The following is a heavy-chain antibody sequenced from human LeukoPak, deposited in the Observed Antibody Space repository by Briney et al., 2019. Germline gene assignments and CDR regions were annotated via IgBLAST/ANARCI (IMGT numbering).Heavy chain of an antibody. J-gene: IGHJ4*02. V-gene: IGHV3-23*01. CDR1: GFTLSTYA. CDR3: AKAPVTSCRGAYCYPFDS. CDR2: TSSSDAGT. D-gene: IGHD2-21*01. Sequence: GGSLRLSCAASGFTLSTYAMSWVRQTPGKGLEWVAATSSSDAGTYHADSVRGRFTMSRDNSKNTLYLQMNSLRAVDAAVYFCAKAPVTSCRGAYCYPFDSWGQGTLVTVSS.